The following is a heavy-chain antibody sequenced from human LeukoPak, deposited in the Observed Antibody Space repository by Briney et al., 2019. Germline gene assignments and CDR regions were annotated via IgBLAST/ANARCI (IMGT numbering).Heavy chain of an antibody. CDR3: ARDPGETALGSHDSYNYDLDV. V-gene: IGHV3-30*04. CDR2: IFYDSSNK. Sequence: PGGSLRLSCAASGFTFSDYPMHWVRQAPGKGLEWVAVIFYDSSNKYYADSVRGRFTISRDNSKNTLYLQMNSLRSEDTAVFYCARDPGETALGSHDSYNYDLDVWGQGATVTVSS. J-gene: IGHJ6*02. D-gene: IGHD3-16*01. CDR1: GFTFSDYP.